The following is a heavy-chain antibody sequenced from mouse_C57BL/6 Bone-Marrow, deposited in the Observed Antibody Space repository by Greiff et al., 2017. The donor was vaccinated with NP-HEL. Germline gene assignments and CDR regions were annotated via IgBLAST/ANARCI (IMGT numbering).Heavy chain of an antibody. V-gene: IGHV1-54*01. Sequence: QVHVKQSGAELVRPGTSVKVSCKASGYAFTNYLIEWVKQRPGQGLEWIGVINPGSGGTNYNEKFKGKATLTADKSSSTAYMQLSSLTSEDSAVYFCARSTGPDYYAMDYWGQGTSVTVSS. CDR3: ARSTGPDYYAMDY. D-gene: IGHD4-1*02. CDR2: INPGSGGT. J-gene: IGHJ4*01. CDR1: GYAFTNYL.